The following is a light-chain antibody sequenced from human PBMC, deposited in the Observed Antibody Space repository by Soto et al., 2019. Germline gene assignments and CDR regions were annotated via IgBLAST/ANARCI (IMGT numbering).Light chain of an antibody. V-gene: IGKV1-5*03. CDR2: RAS. CDR3: LQYNNYPRT. J-gene: IGKJ1*01. Sequence: DIQMTQFPSTLSASVGDRVTITCRASQSGDTWLAWYQQKPGKAPSLLIYRASSLESGVPSRFSGSGSGTEFTLTIRSLQPDDFASYYCLQYNNYPRTFGQGTKVEVK. CDR1: QSGDTW.